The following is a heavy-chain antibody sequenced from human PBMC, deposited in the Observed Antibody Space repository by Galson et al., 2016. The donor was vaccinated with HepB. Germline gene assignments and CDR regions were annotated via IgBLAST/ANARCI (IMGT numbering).Heavy chain of an antibody. D-gene: IGHD3-16*01. CDR1: GFTFSGYS. CDR3: AREMHYDDVWGSYPSPDYYGMGV. Sequence: SLRLSCAASGFTFSGYSMNWVRQAPGKGLEWVSSITCSSDYIYYADSVKGRFTISRDNAKKSVSLHMNSLRAEDTAVYYCAREMHYDDVWGSYPSPDYYGMGVWGQGTTVTVSS. CDR2: ITCSSDYI. V-gene: IGHV3-21*01. J-gene: IGHJ6*02.